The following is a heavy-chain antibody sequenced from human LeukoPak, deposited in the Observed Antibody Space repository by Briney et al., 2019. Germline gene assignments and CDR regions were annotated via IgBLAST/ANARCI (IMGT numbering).Heavy chain of an antibody. J-gene: IGHJ4*02. D-gene: IGHD6-19*01. CDR2: IYYSGST. Sequence: SETLSLTCTVSVGSISSSSYYGSWIRQPPGRGLGWIAYIYYSGSTNYNPSLKSRVTISIDTSKNQFSLKLSSVTAADTAVYYCARDTGIAVAEGLFDYWGQGTLVTVSS. CDR1: VGSISSSSYY. CDR3: ARDTGIAVAEGLFDY. V-gene: IGHV4-61*01.